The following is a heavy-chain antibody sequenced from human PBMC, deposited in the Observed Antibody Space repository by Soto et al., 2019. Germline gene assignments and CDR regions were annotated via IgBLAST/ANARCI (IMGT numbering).Heavy chain of an antibody. V-gene: IGHV4-34*01. J-gene: IGHJ3*02. Sequence: SETLSLTCAVYGGSFSGYYWSWIRQPPGKGLEWIGEINHSGSTNYNPSLKSRVTISVDTSKNQFSLKLSSVTAADTAVYYCARTPLSSSGYYYAHDAFDIWGQGTMVT. CDR2: INHSGST. CDR3: ARTPLSSSGYYYAHDAFDI. CDR1: GGSFSGYY. D-gene: IGHD3-22*01.